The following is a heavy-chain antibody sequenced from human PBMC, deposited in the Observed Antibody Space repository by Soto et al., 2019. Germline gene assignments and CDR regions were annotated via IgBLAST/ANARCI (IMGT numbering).Heavy chain of an antibody. CDR3: TKRATTVPTPGNYFDC. V-gene: IGHV3-23*01. J-gene: IGHJ4*02. CDR2: LTPAGTT. Sequence: SCAASGFSFSDYSMSWVRQAPGRGLEWVSTLTPAGTTYYADSVKGRFTISRDNYRNTLSLQMYNLRAEDTARYYCTKRATTVPTPGNYFDCWGQGTLVTVSS. CDR1: GFSFSDYS. D-gene: IGHD2-15*01.